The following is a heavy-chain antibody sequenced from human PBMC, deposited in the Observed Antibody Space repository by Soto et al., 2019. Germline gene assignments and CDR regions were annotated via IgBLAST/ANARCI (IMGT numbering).Heavy chain of an antibody. D-gene: IGHD3-22*01. CDR2: INAGNGNT. CDR1: GYTFTSYA. J-gene: IGHJ3*02. CDR3: ARDWPYYDSSGYRSNAFDI. Sequence: QVQLVQSGAEVKKPGASVKVSCKASGYTFTSYAMHWVRQAPGQRLEWMGWINAGNGNTKYSQKFQGRVTITRDTSASTVYMELSSQRSEDTAVYYCARDWPYYDSSGYRSNAFDIWGQGTMVTVSS. V-gene: IGHV1-3*01.